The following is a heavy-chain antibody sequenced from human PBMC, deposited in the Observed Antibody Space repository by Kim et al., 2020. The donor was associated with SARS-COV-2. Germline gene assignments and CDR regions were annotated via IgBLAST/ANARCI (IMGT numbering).Heavy chain of an antibody. D-gene: IGHD6-13*01. CDR2: IYYSGST. CDR3: ARRPPGVAAAGNWFDP. Sequence: SETLSLTCTVSGGSISSSSYYWGWIRQPPGKGLEWIGSIYYSGSTYYNPSLKSRVTISVDTSKNQFSLNLSSVTAADTAVYYCARRPPGVAAAGNWFDPWGQGTLVAVSS. V-gene: IGHV4-39*01. CDR1: GGSISSSSYY. J-gene: IGHJ5*02.